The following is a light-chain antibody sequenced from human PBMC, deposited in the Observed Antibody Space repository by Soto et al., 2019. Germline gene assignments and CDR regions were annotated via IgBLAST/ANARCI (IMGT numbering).Light chain of an antibody. CDR1: QSVSRS. CDR3: QQRRSWQVT. CDR2: DAS. J-gene: IGKJ5*01. V-gene: IGKV3-11*01. Sequence: VVMTQSPATLSLSPVDRATLSCMASQSVSRSLTWYQQKPGQAPRLLIYDASKRATGIPARFSGSGSGTNFTLTISSLEPEDFAVYYCQQRRSWQVTFGQGTRLEIK.